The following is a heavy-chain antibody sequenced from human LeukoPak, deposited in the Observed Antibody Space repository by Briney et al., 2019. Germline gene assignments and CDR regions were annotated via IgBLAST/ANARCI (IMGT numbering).Heavy chain of an antibody. Sequence: QPGGSLRLSCAASGFTFSSYAMHWVRQAPGKGLEWVAVISYDGSNKYYADSVKGRFTISRDNSKNTLYLQMNSLRAEDTAVYYCAKDRTPYYYYYYMDVWGKGTTVTVSS. J-gene: IGHJ6*03. V-gene: IGHV3-30*04. CDR3: AKDRTPYYYYYYMDV. CDR2: ISYDGSNK. CDR1: GFTFSSYA.